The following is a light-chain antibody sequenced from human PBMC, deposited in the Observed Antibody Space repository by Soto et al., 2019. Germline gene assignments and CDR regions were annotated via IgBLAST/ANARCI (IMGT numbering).Light chain of an antibody. CDR1: QSVSSSY. CDR3: QQNGRSLLT. V-gene: IGKV3-20*01. CDR2: AAS. J-gene: IGKJ4*01. Sequence: HTPWTVPLPPVQRAPVCCSAGQSVSSSYFAWYQKTPGQAPRLLIYAASSRATGIPDRFSGRGAGTYFTLTISILEPEDFVVYYWQQNGRSLLTFGGGTKVDIK.